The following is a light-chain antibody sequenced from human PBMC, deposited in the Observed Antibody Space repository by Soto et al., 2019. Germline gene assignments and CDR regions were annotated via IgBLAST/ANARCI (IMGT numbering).Light chain of an antibody. CDR2: DAS. CDR3: QQYNSYSRRT. J-gene: IGKJ1*01. V-gene: IGKV1-5*01. CDR1: QSISSW. Sequence: DIQMTQSPSTLSASVGDRVTITCRAGQSISSWLAWYQQKPGKAPKLLIYDASSLESGVPSRFSGSGSGTEFTLTISSLQPDDFATYYCQQYNSYSRRTFGQGTKV.